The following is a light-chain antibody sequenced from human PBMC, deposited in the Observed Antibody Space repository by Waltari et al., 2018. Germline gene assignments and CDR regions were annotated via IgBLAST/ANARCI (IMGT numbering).Light chain of an antibody. CDR1: QGISSY. CDR3: QQYYSYPRT. Sequence: IQVTQSPSSLSASVGDRVTITCRASQGISSYLAWYQQKPGKAPKLLIYAASTLQSGVPSRFSGSGSGTDFTLTISCLQSEDFATYYCQQYYSYPRTFGQGTKVEIK. J-gene: IGKJ1*01. CDR2: AAS. V-gene: IGKV1-8*01.